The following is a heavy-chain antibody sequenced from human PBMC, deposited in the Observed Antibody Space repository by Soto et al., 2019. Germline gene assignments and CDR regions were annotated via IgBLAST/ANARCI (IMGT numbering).Heavy chain of an antibody. Sequence: LRLLCAASGFNLGSYWIHRVRQAPGKGLVWVSRINDYGTTINYAESVEVRCTISRDDAKSEVYLQMNNLRAEDTAVYYCARGGLEPFDYWGQGALVTVSS. CDR3: ARGGLEPFDY. V-gene: IGHV3-74*01. CDR2: INDYGTTI. J-gene: IGHJ4*02. CDR1: GFNLGSYW. D-gene: IGHD1-1*01.